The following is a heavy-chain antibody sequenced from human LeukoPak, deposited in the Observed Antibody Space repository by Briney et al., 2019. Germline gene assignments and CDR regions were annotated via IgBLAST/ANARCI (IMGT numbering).Heavy chain of an antibody. CDR2: ISYDGSNE. V-gene: IGHV3-30-3*01. CDR3: ASYSDY. CDR1: GFTFSSYA. D-gene: IGHD2-21*01. J-gene: IGHJ4*02. Sequence: PGGSLRLSCAASGFTFSSYAMHWVRQAPGKGLEWVAVISYDGSNEYYADSVKGRFTISRDNSKNTLYLQMNSLRAEDTAVYYCASYSDYWGQGTLVTVSS.